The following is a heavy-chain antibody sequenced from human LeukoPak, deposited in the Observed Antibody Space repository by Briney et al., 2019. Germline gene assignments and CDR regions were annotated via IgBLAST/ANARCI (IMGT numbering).Heavy chain of an antibody. CDR1: GGTFSSYA. V-gene: IGHV1-69*01. CDR2: IIPIFGTA. CDR3: VGGAPNWGFDF. Sequence: SVKVSCKASGGTFSSYAISWVRQAPGQGLEWMGGIIPIFGTANYAQKFQGRVTITADESTSTAYMELSSLRSEDTAVYYCVGGAPNWGFDFWGQGTLVTVSS. J-gene: IGHJ4*02. D-gene: IGHD7-27*01.